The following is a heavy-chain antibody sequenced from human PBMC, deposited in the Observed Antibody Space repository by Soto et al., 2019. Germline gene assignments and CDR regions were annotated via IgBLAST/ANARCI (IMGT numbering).Heavy chain of an antibody. Sequence: EVQLVESGGGLVQPGRSLRLSCTASGFTFGDYDMSWFRQAPGKGLEWVGFIRRKVSGGTTEYAASVKGRFTLSRDDSKSIAYLQMNSLKTEDTAVYYCTRHFSGSGGWGQVTLVTVSS. J-gene: IGHJ4*02. D-gene: IGHD2-15*01. CDR1: GFTFGDYD. CDR2: IRRKVSGGTT. V-gene: IGHV3-49*03. CDR3: TRHFSGSGG.